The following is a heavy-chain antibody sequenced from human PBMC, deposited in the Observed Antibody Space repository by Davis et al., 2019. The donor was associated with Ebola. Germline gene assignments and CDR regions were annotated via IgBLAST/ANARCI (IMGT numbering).Heavy chain of an antibody. J-gene: IGHJ5*02. CDR3: ARDTALWGWFDP. CDR1: GFTFSDDY. CDR2: ISGSGSTT. V-gene: IGHV3-11*04. Sequence: GGSLRLSCAASGFTFSDDYMNWIRQAPGKGLEWVSYISGSGSTTYYADSVKGRFTISRDNSKNTLHLQMNSLRAEDTAVYYCARDTALWGWFDPWGQGSLVTVSS. D-gene: IGHD3-16*01.